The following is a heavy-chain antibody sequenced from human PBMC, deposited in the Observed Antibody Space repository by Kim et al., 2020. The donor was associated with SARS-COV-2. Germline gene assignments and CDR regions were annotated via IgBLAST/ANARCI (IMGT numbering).Heavy chain of an antibody. CDR3: AKARGASGSYTKD. CDR1: GFTFDDYA. D-gene: IGHD3-10*01. Sequence: GGSLRLSCVASGFTFDDYAMHWVRQVPGKGLEWVSGISWSGGNTDYGDSVKGRFTVSRDNAKNSLYLQMNSLRPEDTALYYCAKARGASGSYTKDWGQGSLATV. J-gene: IGHJ4*02. V-gene: IGHV3-9*01. CDR2: ISWSGGNT.